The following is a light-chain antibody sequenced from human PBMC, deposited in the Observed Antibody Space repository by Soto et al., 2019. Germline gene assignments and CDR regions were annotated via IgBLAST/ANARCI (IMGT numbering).Light chain of an antibody. CDR1: QTVTGNY. CDR3: QQYSASPRT. V-gene: IGKV3-20*01. J-gene: IGKJ1*01. CDR2: SAP. Sequence: EIVLTQSPATLSLSPGDRDTLPCRASQTVTGNYLAWYHQKPGQAPRLLIQSAPSRATGIPDMFSASGTGTDFTLTISTLEPEDFAVYYCQQYSASPRTFGQGTKVDIK.